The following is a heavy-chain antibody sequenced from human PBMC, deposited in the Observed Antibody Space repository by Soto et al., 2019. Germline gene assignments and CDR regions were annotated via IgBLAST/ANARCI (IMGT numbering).Heavy chain of an antibody. CDR1: GFTLSSYW. CDR2: IKQDGSDK. V-gene: IGHV3-7*01. CDR3: ARGCGSSSYPYYIDV. Sequence: GGVLRLSRAASGFTLSSYWMSWVPPAPERGLEWVATIKQDGSDKYYGDSAKGRFTVSRDNAKNSLDLQMNSLRADDTAVYYCARGCGSSSYPYYIDVWGKGTTVTVSS. D-gene: IGHD6-13*01. J-gene: IGHJ6*03.